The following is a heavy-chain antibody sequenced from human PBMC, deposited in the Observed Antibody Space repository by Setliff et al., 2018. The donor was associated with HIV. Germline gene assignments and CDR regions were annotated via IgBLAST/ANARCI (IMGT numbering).Heavy chain of an antibody. D-gene: IGHD6-13*01. V-gene: IGHV1-24*01. CDR2: FDPEDGGT. Sequence: ASVKVSCKASGDTFNSYAISWVRQAPGQGLEWMANFDPEDGGTFYAQKFQGRLTMTEDTSTDTAYMELSSLRSDDTAMYYCATDPGYSSTWYSESFQHWGQGTVVTVPQ. CDR3: ATDPGYSSTWYSESFQH. J-gene: IGHJ1*01. CDR1: GDTFNSYA.